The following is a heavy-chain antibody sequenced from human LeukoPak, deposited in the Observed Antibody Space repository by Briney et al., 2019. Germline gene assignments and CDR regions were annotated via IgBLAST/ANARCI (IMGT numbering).Heavy chain of an antibody. J-gene: IGHJ4*02. CDR2: ISSSSSYI. CDR1: GFTFSSYR. CDR3: ARDPWTNSDYDGFDY. Sequence: GGSLRLSCAASGFTFSSYRMNWVRQAPGRGLEWVSSISSSSSYIYYADSVKGRFTIPRDNAKNSQYLQMNSLRAEDTAVYYCARDPWTNSDYDGFDYWGQGTLVTVSS. D-gene: IGHD5-12*01. V-gene: IGHV3-21*01.